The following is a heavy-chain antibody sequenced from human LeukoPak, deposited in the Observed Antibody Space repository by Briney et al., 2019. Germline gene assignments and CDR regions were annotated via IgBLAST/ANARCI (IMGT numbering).Heavy chain of an antibody. Sequence: SQTLSLTCAISGDSVSSNSAAWNWIRQSPSKGLEWLGRTYYRSKWYNDYAVSWKIRITINPDTSKNQFPLRLNSVTPEATAVYYCARYSGSYPHHFDYWGQGTLVTVSS. V-gene: IGHV6-1*01. CDR2: TYYRSKWYN. CDR1: GDSVSSNSAA. CDR3: ARYSGSYPHHFDY. J-gene: IGHJ4*02. D-gene: IGHD1-26*01.